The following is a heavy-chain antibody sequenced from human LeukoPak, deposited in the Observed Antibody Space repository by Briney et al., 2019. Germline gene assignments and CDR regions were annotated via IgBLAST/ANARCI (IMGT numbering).Heavy chain of an antibody. J-gene: IGHJ4*02. CDR1: GGTFSSYA. D-gene: IGHD3-10*01. Sequence: SVKVSCTASGGTFSSYAISWVRQAPGQGLEWMGGIIPIFGTANYAQKFQGRVTITADESTSTAYMELSSLRSEDTAVYYCATSHYGSGSYSLDYWGQGTLVTVSS. CDR2: IIPIFGTA. CDR3: ATSHYGSGSYSLDY. V-gene: IGHV1-69*13.